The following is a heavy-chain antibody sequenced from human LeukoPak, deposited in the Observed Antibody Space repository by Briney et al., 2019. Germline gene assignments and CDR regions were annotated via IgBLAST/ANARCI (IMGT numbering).Heavy chain of an antibody. Sequence: GGSLRLSCAASGFTFSNAWMSWVRQAPGKGLEWVGRIKSKTDGGTTAYAAPVQGRFTISRDDSKKTLYLQMNSLKTEDTAMYYCTTVLRYRSGSYSDYWGQGTLVTVSS. V-gene: IGHV3-15*01. CDR3: TTVLRYRSGSYSDY. CDR2: IKSKTDGGTT. D-gene: IGHD3-10*01. J-gene: IGHJ4*02. CDR1: GFTFSNAW.